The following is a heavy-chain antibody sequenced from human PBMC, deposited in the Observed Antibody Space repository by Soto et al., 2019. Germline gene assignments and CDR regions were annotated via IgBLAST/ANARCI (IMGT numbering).Heavy chain of an antibody. V-gene: IGHV3-30-3*01. Sequence: GGSLRLSCAASGFTFSSYAMHWVRQAPGKGLEWVAVISYDGSNKYYADSVKGRFTISRDNSKNTLYLQMNSLRAEDTAVYYCANGGTGIDYWGQGTLVTVSS. D-gene: IGHD1-7*01. J-gene: IGHJ4*02. CDR3: ANGGTGIDY. CDR1: GFTFSSYA. CDR2: ISYDGSNK.